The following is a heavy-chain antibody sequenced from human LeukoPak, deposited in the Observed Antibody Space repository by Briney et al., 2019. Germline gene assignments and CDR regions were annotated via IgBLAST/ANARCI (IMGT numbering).Heavy chain of an antibody. CDR3: AKKGSSWSYYFDY. J-gene: IGHJ4*02. Sequence: GGSLRLSCAASGFTFSSYAMSWVRQAPGKGLEWVSAISGGGDSTYYADSVKGRFTISRDSSKNTLYLQMNSLRAEDTAIYYCAKKGSSWSYYFDYWGQGTLVTVSS. CDR2: ISGGGDST. D-gene: IGHD6-13*01. CDR1: GFTFSSYA. V-gene: IGHV3-23*01.